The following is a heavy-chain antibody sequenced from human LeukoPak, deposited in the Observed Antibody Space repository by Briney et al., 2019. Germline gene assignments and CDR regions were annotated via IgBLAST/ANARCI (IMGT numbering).Heavy chain of an antibody. CDR2: ISGSGGST. CDR1: GFTFSGSW. V-gene: IGHV3-23*01. Sequence: GGSLRLSCAASGFTFSGSWMSWVRQAPGKGLEWVSAISGSGGSTYYADSVKGRFTISRDTSKNTLYLQMNSLRAEDTAVYYCARRIAAAGTRGFDYWGQGTLVSVSS. CDR3: ARRIAAAGTRGFDY. J-gene: IGHJ4*02. D-gene: IGHD6-13*01.